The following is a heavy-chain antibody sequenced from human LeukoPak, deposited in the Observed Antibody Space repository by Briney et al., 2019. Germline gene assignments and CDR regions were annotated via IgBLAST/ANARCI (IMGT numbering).Heavy chain of an antibody. CDR1: GYTFTSYD. D-gene: IGHD5-18*01. Sequence: ASVKVSCKASGYTFTSYDINWVRQATGQGLEWMGWINPNSGGTNYAQKFQGRVTMTRDTSISTAYMGLSRLRSDDTAVYYCARDGYSYGFHFDYWGQGTLVTVSS. CDR3: ARDGYSYGFHFDY. V-gene: IGHV1-2*02. CDR2: INPNSGGT. J-gene: IGHJ4*02.